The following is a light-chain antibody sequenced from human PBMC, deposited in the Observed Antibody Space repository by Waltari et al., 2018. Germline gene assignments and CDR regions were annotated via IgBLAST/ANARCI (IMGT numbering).Light chain of an antibody. CDR2: EVS. J-gene: IGLJ2*01. V-gene: IGLV2-23*02. CDR1: SSDVGNYNL. Sequence: QSALTQPSSVSGSPGQSITISCTGTSSDVGNYNLVSWYQQHPGKAPKLIIYEVSQRPSGVSNRVSGFKSGTTASLTSSGLQAEDEADFYCCSYAGSGSSVVFGGGTKLTVL. CDR3: CSYAGSGSSVV.